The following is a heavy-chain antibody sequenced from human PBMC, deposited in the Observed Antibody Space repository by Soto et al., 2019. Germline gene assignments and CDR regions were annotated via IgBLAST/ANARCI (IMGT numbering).Heavy chain of an antibody. CDR1: GFTFSSYS. D-gene: IGHD5-18*01. V-gene: IGHV3-64D*06. CDR2: ISSNGGST. Sequence: GGSLILSCSASGFTFSSYSRHWVRQAPGKGLEYVSAISSNGGSTYYADSVKGRFTISRDNSKNTLYLQMSSLRAEDTAVYYCACIFSGGYSYGFYYYGMDVWGQGTTVTVSS. J-gene: IGHJ6*02. CDR3: ACIFSGGYSYGFYYYGMDV.